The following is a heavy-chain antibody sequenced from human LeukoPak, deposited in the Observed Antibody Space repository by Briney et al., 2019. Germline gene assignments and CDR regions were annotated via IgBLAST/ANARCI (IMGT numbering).Heavy chain of an antibody. J-gene: IGHJ4*02. Sequence: GGSLRLSCAASGFTFSDYWMSWVRQAPGKGLEWVANIKQDGSEKYYVDSVKGRFTISRDNAENSLYLQMNSLRAEDTAVYYCARHTSAWYYFDYWGQGTLVTVSS. CDR1: GFTFSDYW. D-gene: IGHD6-19*01. CDR3: ARHTSAWYYFDY. V-gene: IGHV3-7*01. CDR2: IKQDGSEK.